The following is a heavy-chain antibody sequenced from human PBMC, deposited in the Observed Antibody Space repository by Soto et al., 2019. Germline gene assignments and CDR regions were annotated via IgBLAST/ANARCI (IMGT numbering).Heavy chain of an antibody. V-gene: IGHV4-39*01. Sequence: QLQLQESGPGLVKPSETLSLTCTVSGGSISSSSYYWGWIRQPPGKGLEWIGSIYYSGSTYYNPSLKSRVTISVDTSKNQFSLKLSSVTAADTAVYYCARPRFLWFGSFGMDVWGQGTTVTVSS. J-gene: IGHJ6*02. CDR1: GGSISSSSYY. D-gene: IGHD3-10*01. CDR3: ARPRFLWFGSFGMDV. CDR2: IYYSGST.